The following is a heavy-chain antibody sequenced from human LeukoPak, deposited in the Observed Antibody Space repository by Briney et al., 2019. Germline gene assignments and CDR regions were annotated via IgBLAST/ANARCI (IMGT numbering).Heavy chain of an antibody. CDR3: VRDTGKIDGYFDS. CDR2: LSYGGRM. Sequence: SETLSLTCTVSGDSIATRSHYWAWIRHSPGKGLQWLGSLSYGGRMNSNPSLNSPVSISTDLSKNQFSLKLPSVTAADTAVYYCVRDTGKIDGYFDSWGQGTPVTVSS. J-gene: IGHJ4*02. D-gene: IGHD1-1*01. V-gene: IGHV4-39*07. CDR1: GDSIATRSHY.